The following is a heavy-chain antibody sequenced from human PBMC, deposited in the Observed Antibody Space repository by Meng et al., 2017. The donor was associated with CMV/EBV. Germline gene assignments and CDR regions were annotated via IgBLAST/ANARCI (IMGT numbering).Heavy chain of an antibody. J-gene: IGHJ4*03. V-gene: IGHV3-30*02. CDR3: ANRYSGYEDVWYFDY. CDR1: GFTLSSYG. Sequence: GESLKISCAMSGFTLSSYGMHWVRQAPGKGLEWVAFIRHDGSNTYYADSVKGRFTISRDNSRNTLYLQMNRLRAEDTAVYYCANRYSGYEDVWYFDYWGQGTTVTVSS. D-gene: IGHD5-12*01. CDR2: IRHDGSNT.